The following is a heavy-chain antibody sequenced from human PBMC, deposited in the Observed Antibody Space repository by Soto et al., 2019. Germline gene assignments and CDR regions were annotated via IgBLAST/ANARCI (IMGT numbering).Heavy chain of an antibody. J-gene: IGHJ4*02. CDR2: ISSSGTYI. V-gene: IGHV3-21*04. Sequence: GGSMRLSCAACGVSFNIYGVDWVRQTPGKGLEWVSSISSSGTYIYYADSVKGRFTISRDNAKNSLSLQMNSLRAEDTAVYYCVRDLAAAETVYWGQGTLVTVSS. D-gene: IGHD6-13*01. CDR3: VRDLAAAETVY. CDR1: GVSFNIYG.